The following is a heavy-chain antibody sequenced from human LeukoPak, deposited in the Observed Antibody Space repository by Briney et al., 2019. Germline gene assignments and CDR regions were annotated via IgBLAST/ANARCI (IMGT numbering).Heavy chain of an antibody. Sequence: GGSLRLSCAASGFTFSSYSMNWVRQAPGKGLEWVSAISGSGGSTYYADSVKGRFTISRDNSKNTLYLQMNSLRAEDTAVYYCAKGPDIVLMVYAIAELGARNAFDIWGQGTMVTVSS. CDR3: AKGPDIVLMVYAIAELGARNAFDI. CDR2: ISGSGGST. CDR1: GFTFSSYS. D-gene: IGHD2-8*01. J-gene: IGHJ3*02. V-gene: IGHV3-23*01.